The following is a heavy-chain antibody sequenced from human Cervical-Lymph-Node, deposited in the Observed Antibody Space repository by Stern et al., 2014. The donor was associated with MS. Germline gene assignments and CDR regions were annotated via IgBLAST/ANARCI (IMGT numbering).Heavy chain of an antibody. D-gene: IGHD3-22*01. Sequence: EVQLVESGGNLVQPGGSLRLSCAVSGVTFTSSSMNLVRQAPGKGLEWIAYIDSGSENISYADSVKGRFTISRDNARDSLNLQMNSLRVEDTAIYYCARMYYFDFSGPPRRNFFDSWGQGTLVTVSS. J-gene: IGHJ4*02. CDR1: GVTFTSSS. CDR3: ARMYYFDFSGPPRRNFFDS. V-gene: IGHV3-48*01. CDR2: IDSGSENI.